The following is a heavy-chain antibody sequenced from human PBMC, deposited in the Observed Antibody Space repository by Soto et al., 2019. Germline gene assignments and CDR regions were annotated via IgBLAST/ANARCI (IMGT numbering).Heavy chain of an antibody. CDR2: IYQSGST. V-gene: IGHV4-4*02. J-gene: IGHJ4*02. CDR3: AREVDDYNLVEVD. CDR1: GGSISSSNW. Sequence: SETLSLTCAVSGGSISSSNWWGWVRQAPGKGLEWIGEIYQSGSTNYNPSLKSRVTISVDKSKNQFSLKLRSVTAADTAVYYCAREVDDYNLVEVDWGQGTLVTVSS. D-gene: IGHD4-4*01.